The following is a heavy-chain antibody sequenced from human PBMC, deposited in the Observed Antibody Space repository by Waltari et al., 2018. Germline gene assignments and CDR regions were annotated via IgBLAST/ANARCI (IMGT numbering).Heavy chain of an antibody. V-gene: IGHV4-39*01. CDR1: GNSISSSSFH. CDR2: IYYNGNT. Sequence: QLQLQESGPGLLKPSETLSLTCTVSGNSISSSSFHWGWVRQPPGKGLEWIATIYYNGNTDYNPSLKSRVTICADTSKNQFSLKLTSVTAADTAIYYCARRVGARPPDYWGQGTLVTVSS. CDR3: ARRVGARPPDY. D-gene: IGHD1-26*01. J-gene: IGHJ4*02.